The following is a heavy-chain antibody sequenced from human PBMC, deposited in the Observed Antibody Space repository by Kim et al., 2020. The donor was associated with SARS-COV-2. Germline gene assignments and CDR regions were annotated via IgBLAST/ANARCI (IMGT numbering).Heavy chain of an antibody. V-gene: IGHV1-18*04. CDR3: ARDDSYYYYYGMDV. Sequence: ASVKVSCKASGYTFTSYGISWVRQASGQGLEWMGWISAYNGNTNYAQKLQGRVTMTTDTSTSTAYMELRSLRSDDTAVYFCARDDSYYYYYGMDVWGQGTSVTVSS. CDR1: GYTFTSYG. J-gene: IGHJ6*02. CDR2: ISAYNGNT. D-gene: IGHD3-22*01.